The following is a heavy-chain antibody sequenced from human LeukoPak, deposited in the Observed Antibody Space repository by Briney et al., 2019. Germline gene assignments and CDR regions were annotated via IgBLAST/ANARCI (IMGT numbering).Heavy chain of an antibody. D-gene: IGHD6-13*01. Sequence: GGSLRLSCAASGFSFSGHWMHWARQLPGKGLVWVSRISPTGSTTSYADSVKGRFTVSRDNAKNTLYLQVNNLRAEDTAVYYCARGPSSNWSGLDSWGQGTLLTVPS. CDR3: ARGPSSNWSGLDS. CDR1: GFSFSGHW. V-gene: IGHV3-74*01. CDR2: ISPTGSTT. J-gene: IGHJ4*02.